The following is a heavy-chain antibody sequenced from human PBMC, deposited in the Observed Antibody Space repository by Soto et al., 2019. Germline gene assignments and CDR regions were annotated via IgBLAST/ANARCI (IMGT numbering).Heavy chain of an antibody. D-gene: IGHD6-19*01. CDR3: ARTSCGWYNY. CDR1: GFTFSSYS. J-gene: IGHJ4*02. V-gene: IGHV3-48*01. CDR2: ISSSSSTI. Sequence: EVQLVESGGGLVQPGGSLRLSCAASGFTFSSYSMNWVRQAPGKGLEWVSYISSSSSTIYYADSVKGRFTISRDNAKNSLYLQMNSLRAEDTAVYYCARTSCGWYNYWGQGTLVTVSS.